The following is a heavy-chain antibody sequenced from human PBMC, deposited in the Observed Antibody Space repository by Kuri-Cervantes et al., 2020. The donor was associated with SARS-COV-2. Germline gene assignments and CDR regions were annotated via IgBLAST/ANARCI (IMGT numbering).Heavy chain of an antibody. CDR2: IYYSGST. D-gene: IGHD3-3*01. Sequence: GSLRLSCTVSGGSISSYYWSWIRQPPGKGLEWIGYIYYSGSTNYNPSLKSRVTISVDTSKNQFSLKLSSVTAADTAVYYCARDSYYDFWSGYYSYWGQGTLVTVYS. J-gene: IGHJ4*02. CDR1: GGSISSYY. V-gene: IGHV4-59*01. CDR3: ARDSYYDFWSGYYSY.